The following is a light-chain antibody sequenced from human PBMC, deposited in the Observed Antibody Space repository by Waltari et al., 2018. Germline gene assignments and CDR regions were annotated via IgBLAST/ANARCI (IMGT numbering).Light chain of an antibody. CDR3: QVWDSESDHVV. V-gene: IGLV3-21*04. J-gene: IGLJ2*01. CDR2: YDS. CDR1: NIGSKS. Sequence: SYVLTQPPSVSVAPGKTATISCGGNNIGSKSVHWYQQKAGQAPVLVIYYDSDRPSGIPERISGSNSGETATLTISRVEAGDEASYYCQVWDSESDHVVYGGGTKLTVL.